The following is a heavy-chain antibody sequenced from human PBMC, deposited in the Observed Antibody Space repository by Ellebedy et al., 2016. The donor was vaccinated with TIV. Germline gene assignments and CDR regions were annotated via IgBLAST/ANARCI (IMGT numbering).Heavy chain of an antibody. Sequence: GGSLRLSCAASGFTFSSYAMHWVRQAPGKGLEWVAVISYDGSNKYYADSVKGRFTISRDNSKNTLYLQMNSLRAEDTAVYYCARDIVVVPAAMRYYGMDVWGQGTTVTVSS. CDR3: ARDIVVVPAAMRYYGMDV. V-gene: IGHV3-30*01. CDR2: ISYDGSNK. CDR1: GFTFSSYA. D-gene: IGHD2-2*01. J-gene: IGHJ6*02.